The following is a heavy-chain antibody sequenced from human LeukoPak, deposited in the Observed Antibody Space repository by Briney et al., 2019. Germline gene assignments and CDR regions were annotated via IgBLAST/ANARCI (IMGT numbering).Heavy chain of an antibody. CDR1: GFTFSSYG. V-gene: IGHV3-33*01. D-gene: IGHD3-10*01. CDR2: IWYDGSNK. CDR3: ARVLPGHGNPIRFGASDY. Sequence: GGSLRLSCAASGFTFSSYGMHWVRQAPGKGLEWVAVIWYDGSNKYYADSVKGRFTISRDNSKNTLYLQMNSLRAEDTAVYYCARVLPGHGNPIRFGASDYCGQGTLVTVSS. J-gene: IGHJ4*02.